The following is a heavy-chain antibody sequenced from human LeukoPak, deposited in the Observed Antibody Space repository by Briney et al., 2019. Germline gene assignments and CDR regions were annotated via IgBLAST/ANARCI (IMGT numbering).Heavy chain of an antibody. J-gene: IGHJ4*02. CDR2: ISWNSGSI. CDR1: GFTFDDYA. CDR3: AKDKGPYYDLLYYFDY. D-gene: IGHD3-3*01. V-gene: IGHV3-9*01. Sequence: GGSLRLSCAASGFTFDDYAMHWVRQASGKGLEWVSGISWNSGSIGYADSVKGRFTISRDNAKNSLYLQMNSLRAEDTALYYCAKDKGPYYDLLYYFDYWGQGTLVTVSS.